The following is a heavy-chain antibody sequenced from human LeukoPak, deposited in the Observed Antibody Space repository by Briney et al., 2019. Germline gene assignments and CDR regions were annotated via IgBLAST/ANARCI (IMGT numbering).Heavy chain of an antibody. CDR3: ATSYYEGSGYLDWHFDL. J-gene: IGHJ2*01. D-gene: IGHD3-22*01. CDR1: GFTVSSHY. Sequence: PGGSLRLSCAASGFTVSSHYVSWVRQGPGKGLEWVSIIYSGGSTYYADSVRGRFTISRDNSKNTLYLQVNSLRAEDTAVYYCATSYYEGSGYLDWHFDLWGRGTLVTVSS. V-gene: IGHV3-53*01. CDR2: IYSGGST.